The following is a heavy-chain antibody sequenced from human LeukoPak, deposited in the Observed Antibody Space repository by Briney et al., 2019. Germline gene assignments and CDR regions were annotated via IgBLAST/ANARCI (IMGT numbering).Heavy chain of an antibody. D-gene: IGHD6-13*01. CDR2: ISDSSSHT. V-gene: IGHV3-48*01. J-gene: IGHJ4*02. CDR1: GFTLSNYN. Sequence: GGSLRLSCAASGFTLSNYNMNWVRQAPGKGLEWVSFISDSSSHTFYSDSVKGRFTVSRDNVKNSLYLQMNSLRAEDTAIYYCARDGEGGAAAGYWGQGALVTVSS. CDR3: ARDGEGGAAAGY.